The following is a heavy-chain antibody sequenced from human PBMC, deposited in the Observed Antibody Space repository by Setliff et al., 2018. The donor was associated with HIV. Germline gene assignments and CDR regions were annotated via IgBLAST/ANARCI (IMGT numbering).Heavy chain of an antibody. Sequence: PGGSLRLSCATSRFSFSAWWMSWIRQAPGKGLEWVANIKQDGSDMHYIESVKGRFTIFRDNAKNSVFLQMNSLRAEDTGVYYCATQTGFYNSHWYDYWGQGTLVTVSS. D-gene: IGHD6-13*01. CDR1: RFSFSAWW. CDR3: ATQTGFYNSHWYDY. V-gene: IGHV3-7*01. CDR2: IKQDGSDM. J-gene: IGHJ4*02.